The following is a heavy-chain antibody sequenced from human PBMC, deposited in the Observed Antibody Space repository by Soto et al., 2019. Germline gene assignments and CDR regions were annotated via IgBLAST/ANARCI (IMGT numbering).Heavy chain of an antibody. V-gene: IGHV1-18*01. Sequence: ASVKVSCKASGYTFTSYGISWVRQAPGQGLEWMGWISAYNGNTNYAQKLQGRVTMTTDTSTSTAYMELRSLRSDNTAVYYCARDRGYYYDSSGYDDYWGQGTLVTVSS. D-gene: IGHD3-22*01. J-gene: IGHJ4*02. CDR2: ISAYNGNT. CDR1: GYTFTSYG. CDR3: ARDRGYYYDSSGYDDY.